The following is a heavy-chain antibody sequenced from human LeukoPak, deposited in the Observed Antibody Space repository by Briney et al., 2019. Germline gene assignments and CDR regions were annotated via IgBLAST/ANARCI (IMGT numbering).Heavy chain of an antibody. D-gene: IGHD3-10*01. CDR3: ARGGPGSDFGWFDP. CDR2: IYYSGST. Sequence: SETLSLTCTVSGGSISSYYWSWIRQPPGKGLEWIGYIYYSGSTNYNPSLKSRVTISVDTSKNQFSLKLSSVTAADTAVYYCARGGPGSDFGWFDPWGQGTLVTVSS. CDR1: GGSISSYY. V-gene: IGHV4-59*08. J-gene: IGHJ5*02.